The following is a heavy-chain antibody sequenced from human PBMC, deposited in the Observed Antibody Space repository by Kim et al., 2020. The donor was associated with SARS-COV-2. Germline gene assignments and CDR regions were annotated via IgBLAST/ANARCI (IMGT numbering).Heavy chain of an antibody. CDR1: GFTFSSCA. V-gene: IGHV3-30-3*01. Sequence: GGSLRLSCAASGFTFSSCAIHWVRQAPGKGLEWVAVISYDGSNKNYADSVKGRFTISRDNSKNTLYLQMNSLRAEDTALYYCARDTSSRLWGLTYSYYGMAVWGQGATVTVSS. CDR2: ISYDGSNK. D-gene: IGHD3-16*01. J-gene: IGHJ6*02. CDR3: ARDTSSRLWGLTYSYYGMAV.